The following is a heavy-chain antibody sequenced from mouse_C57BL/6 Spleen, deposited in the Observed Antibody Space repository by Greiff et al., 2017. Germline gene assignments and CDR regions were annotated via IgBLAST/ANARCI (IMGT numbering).Heavy chain of an antibody. J-gene: IGHJ4*01. D-gene: IGHD1-1*01. CDR3: VREGSRGYYAMDY. CDR1: GFSFNTYA. CDR2: IRSKSNNYAT. Sequence: EVQVVESGGGLVQPKGSLKLSCAASGFSFNTYAMNWVRQAPGKGLEWVARIRSKSNNYATYYADSVKDRFTISRDDSESMLYLQMNNLKTEDTAMYYCVREGSRGYYAMDYWGQGTSVTVSS. V-gene: IGHV10-1*01.